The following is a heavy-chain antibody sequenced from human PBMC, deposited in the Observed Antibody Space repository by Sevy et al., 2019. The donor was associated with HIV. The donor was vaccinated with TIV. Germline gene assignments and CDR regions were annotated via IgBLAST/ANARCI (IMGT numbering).Heavy chain of an antibody. CDR2: VSSSSSNI. CDR3: AREKYYYDSSDAFDI. CDR1: GFTFSSYS. D-gene: IGHD3-22*01. J-gene: IGHJ3*02. Sequence: GGSLRLSCAASGFTFSSYSMNWVRQAPGKGLEWVSCVSSSSSNIYYADSVKGRFTISRDNAKNSLYLQMNSLRDEDTAVYYCAREKYYYDSSDAFDIWGQGTMVTVSS. V-gene: IGHV3-48*02.